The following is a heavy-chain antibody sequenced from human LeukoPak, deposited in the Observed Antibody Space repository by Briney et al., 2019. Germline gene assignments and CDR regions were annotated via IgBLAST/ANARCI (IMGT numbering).Heavy chain of an antibody. Sequence: ASVKVSCKASGYTFTSYYMHWVRQAPGQGLEWMGIINPSGGSTSYAQKFQGRVTMTTDTSTSTAYMELRSLRSDDTAVYYCARDNYYDFWSGYYTLPYYYYYMDVWGKGTTVTVSS. J-gene: IGHJ6*03. D-gene: IGHD3-3*01. CDR3: ARDNYYDFWSGYYTLPYYYYYMDV. CDR1: GYTFTSYY. V-gene: IGHV1-46*01. CDR2: INPSGGST.